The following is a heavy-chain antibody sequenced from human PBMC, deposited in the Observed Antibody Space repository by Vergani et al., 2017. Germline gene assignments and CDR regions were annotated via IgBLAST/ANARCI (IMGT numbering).Heavy chain of an antibody. CDR2: ISSSGSP. CDR1: GDSISRSHYY. D-gene: IGHD2-2*01. CDR3: AKGRRRCSGTTCYVWFDP. J-gene: IGHJ5*02. Sequence: QLQLQESGPGLVKPSETLSLSCRVSGDSISRSHYYWGFIRQPPGKGLEWIGSISSSGSPYYNPTLKSRLAFSVDTSKNLFSLRLKSVTAADTAVYYCAKGRRRCSGTTCYVWFDPWGQGTLVTVSS. V-gene: IGHV4-39*02.